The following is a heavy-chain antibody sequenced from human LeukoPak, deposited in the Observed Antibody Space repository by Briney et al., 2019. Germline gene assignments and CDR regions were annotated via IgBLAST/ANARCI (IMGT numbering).Heavy chain of an antibody. CDR1: GFTVDDYG. J-gene: IGHJ4*02. V-gene: IGHV3-74*01. Sequence: GGSLRLSCAASGFTVDDYGLSWVRQAPGKGLEWVSRINSDGSSTSYADSVKGRFTISRDNAKNTLYLQMNSLRAEDTAGYYCAREDTTGSIDYWGQGTLVTVSS. CDR2: INSDGSST. D-gene: IGHD1-14*01. CDR3: AREDTTGSIDY.